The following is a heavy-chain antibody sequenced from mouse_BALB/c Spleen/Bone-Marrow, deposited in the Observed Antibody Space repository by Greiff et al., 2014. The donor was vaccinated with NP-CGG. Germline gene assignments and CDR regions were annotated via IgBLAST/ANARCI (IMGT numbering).Heavy chain of an antibody. CDR3: ASSFITTAYYFDY. J-gene: IGHJ2*01. V-gene: IGHV1-20*02. CDR1: GYSFTGYF. D-gene: IGHD1-2*01. Sequence: VHVKQSGPELVKPGAPVKISCKASGYSFTGYFMNWVMQSHGKSLEWIGRINPYNGDTFYNQKFKGKATLTVDKSSSTAHMELRSLASEDSAVYYCASSFITTAYYFDYWGQGTTLTVSS. CDR2: INPYNGDT.